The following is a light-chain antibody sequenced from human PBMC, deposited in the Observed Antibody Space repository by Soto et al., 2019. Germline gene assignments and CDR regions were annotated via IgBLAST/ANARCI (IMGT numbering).Light chain of an antibody. CDR2: SSD. CDR1: SSNMGSNY. CDR3: AAWDDSLSGHVV. V-gene: IGLV1-47*02. J-gene: IGLJ2*01. Sequence: QSVLTQPPSASGTPGQRVTISCSGSSSNMGSNYVYWYQQLPGTAPKLLFYSSDQRPSGVPDRFSGSKSGTSASLAISGLRSEDEADYYCAAWDDSLSGHVVFGGGTKLTVL.